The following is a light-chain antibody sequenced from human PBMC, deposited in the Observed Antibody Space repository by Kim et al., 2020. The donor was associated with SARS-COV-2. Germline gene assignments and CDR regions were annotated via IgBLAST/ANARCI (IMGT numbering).Light chain of an antibody. Sequence: SYELTQPPSVSVSPGQTASISCSGDKLGDKYACWYQQKPDQSPVLVIYQDSQRPSGIPERFSGSNSGNTATLTISGTQAMDEADYYCQSWDSSTVVFGGG. CDR2: QDS. J-gene: IGLJ2*01. V-gene: IGLV3-1*01. CDR1: KLGDKY. CDR3: QSWDSSTVV.